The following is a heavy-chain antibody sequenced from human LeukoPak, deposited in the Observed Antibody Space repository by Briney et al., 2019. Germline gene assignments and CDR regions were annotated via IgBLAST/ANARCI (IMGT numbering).Heavy chain of an antibody. CDR2: IYHSGST. J-gene: IGHJ3*02. CDR3: ARGPQYCSDGSCYSYAFDI. D-gene: IGHD2-15*01. Sequence: SETLSLTCAVSGGSISSSNWWSWVRQPPGKGLEWIGEIYHSGSTNYNPSLKSRVTISVDKSKNQFSLKLSSVTAADTAVYYCARGPQYCSDGSCYSYAFDIWGQGTMVTVSS. CDR1: GGSISSSNW. V-gene: IGHV4-4*02.